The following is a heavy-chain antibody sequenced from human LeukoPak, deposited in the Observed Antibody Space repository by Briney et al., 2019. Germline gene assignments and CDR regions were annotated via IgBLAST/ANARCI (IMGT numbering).Heavy chain of an antibody. Sequence: GGSLRLSCAASGFTFSTYAMHWVRQAPGKGLEWVAVISYDGSNKYYPDSVKGRFTISRDNSERTVHLQMHSLGVEDTAVYHCARGGSESSYWYFDLWGRGTLVTVSS. CDR1: GFTFSTYA. D-gene: IGHD3-10*01. J-gene: IGHJ2*01. CDR2: ISYDGSNK. CDR3: ARGGSESSYWYFDL. V-gene: IGHV3-30-3*01.